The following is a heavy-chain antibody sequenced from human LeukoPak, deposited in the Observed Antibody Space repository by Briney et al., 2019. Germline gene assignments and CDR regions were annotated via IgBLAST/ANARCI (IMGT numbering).Heavy chain of an antibody. CDR3: ARDGRVAGTGENWFDP. V-gene: IGHV1-46*01. J-gene: IGHJ5*02. CDR1: GYTFTSYY. CDR2: INPSGGST. Sequence: ASVKVSCKASGYTFTSYYMHWVRQAPGQGLEWMGIINPSGGSTSYAQKFQGRVTMTRDTSTSTVYMELSSLRSEDTAVYYWARDGRVAGTGENWFDPWGQGTLVTVSS. D-gene: IGHD6-19*01.